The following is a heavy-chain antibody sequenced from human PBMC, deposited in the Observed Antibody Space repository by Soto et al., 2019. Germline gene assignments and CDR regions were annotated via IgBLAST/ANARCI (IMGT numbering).Heavy chain of an antibody. D-gene: IGHD3-3*01. CDR2: IYDSGTT. CDR3: ARSPQYYTPGSSPFDY. V-gene: IGHV4-38-2*01. CDR1: SYVIESGHY. Sequence: LSLTCVVSSYVIESGHYWGWVRQPPGKGLEWVGSIYDSGTTYYNPSLRSRVTISADTSKNQFSLSLTSVTAADTAVYYCARSPQYYTPGSSPFDYWGPGTMVTVSS. J-gene: IGHJ4*03.